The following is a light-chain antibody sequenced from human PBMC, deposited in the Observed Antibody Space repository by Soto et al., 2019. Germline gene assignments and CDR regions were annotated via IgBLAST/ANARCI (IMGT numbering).Light chain of an antibody. V-gene: IGKV1-5*03. CDR1: QSISSW. J-gene: IGKJ5*01. CDR2: KAS. Sequence: DIQMTQSPSTLSASVGDRVTITCRPSQSISSWLSWYQQKPGKAPKLLIYKASSLESGVPSRFSGSVSGTEFTLTISSLQPDDFATYYCQQYNSYPTFGRGTRLEIK. CDR3: QQYNSYPT.